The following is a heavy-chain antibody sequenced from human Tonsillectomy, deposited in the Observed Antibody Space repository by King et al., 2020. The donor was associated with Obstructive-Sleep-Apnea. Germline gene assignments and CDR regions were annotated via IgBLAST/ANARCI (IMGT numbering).Heavy chain of an antibody. D-gene: IGHD5-18*01. Sequence: VQLVESGGGLVQPGGSLRLSCAASGFTVSSNYMSWVRQAPGKGLEWVSVIYSGGSTYYADSVKGRFTISRDNSKNTLYLQMNSLRAEDTAVYYCAREGGGYSYGSSDYWGQGTLVTVSS. CDR2: IYSGGST. J-gene: IGHJ4*02. CDR3: AREGGGYSYGSSDY. CDR1: GFTVSSNY. V-gene: IGHV3-66*01.